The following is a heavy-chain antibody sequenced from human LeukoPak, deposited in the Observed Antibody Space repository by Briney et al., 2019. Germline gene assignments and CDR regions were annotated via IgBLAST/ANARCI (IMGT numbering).Heavy chain of an antibody. Sequence: GGSLRLSCAPSGFTFSSYAITVAPKAPGKGLGWVSGISGSGGSTYYADSVKGRFTISRDNSKNTLYLQMTNLRAEDTAVYYCAKDQVWIVVGSFDYWGQGTLVTVSS. CDR3: AKDQVWIVVGSFDY. D-gene: IGHD3-22*01. CDR2: ISGSGGST. V-gene: IGHV3-23*01. CDR1: GFTFSSYA. J-gene: IGHJ4*02.